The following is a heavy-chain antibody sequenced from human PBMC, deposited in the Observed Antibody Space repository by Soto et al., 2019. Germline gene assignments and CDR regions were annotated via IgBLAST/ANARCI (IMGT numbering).Heavy chain of an antibody. J-gene: IGHJ4*02. CDR3: ARLSCGDSEGYFDY. CDR2: IYYSGST. V-gene: IGHV4-30-4*01. Sequence: PSETLSLTCTVSGGSISSGDYYWSWIRQPPGKGLEWIGYIYYSGSTYYNPSLKSRVTISVDTSKNQFSLKLSSVTAADTAVYYCARLSCGDSEGYFDYWGQGTLVTGSS. CDR1: GGSISSGDYY. D-gene: IGHD4-17*01.